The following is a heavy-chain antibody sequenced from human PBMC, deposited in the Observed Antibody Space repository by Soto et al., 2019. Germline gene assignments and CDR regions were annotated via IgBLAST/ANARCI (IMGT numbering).Heavy chain of an antibody. V-gene: IGHV1-2*02. Sequence: ASVKVSCKASGYTFTGYYMHWVRQARGQRLEWIGWINPGSGDTNYAQKFQDRVTMTRNMSITTAYMELSSLRSEDTAVYYCATFATTGDAFDIWGQGTMVTVSS. CDR3: ATFATTGDAFDI. J-gene: IGHJ3*02. CDR1: GYTFTGYY. CDR2: INPGSGDT. D-gene: IGHD4-4*01.